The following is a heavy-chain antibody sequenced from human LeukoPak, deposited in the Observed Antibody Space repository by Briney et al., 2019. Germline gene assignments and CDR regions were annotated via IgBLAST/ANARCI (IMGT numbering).Heavy chain of an antibody. Sequence: ASVKVSRKASGYTFTSYYMHWVRQAPGQGLEWMGIINPSGGSTSYAQKFQGRVTMTRDTSTSTVYMELSSLRSEDTAVYYCARGLVYYYDSSGYYYYFDYWGQGTLVTVSS. CDR2: INPSGGST. J-gene: IGHJ4*02. CDR1: GYTFTSYY. V-gene: IGHV1-46*01. D-gene: IGHD3-22*01. CDR3: ARGLVYYYDSSGYYYYFDY.